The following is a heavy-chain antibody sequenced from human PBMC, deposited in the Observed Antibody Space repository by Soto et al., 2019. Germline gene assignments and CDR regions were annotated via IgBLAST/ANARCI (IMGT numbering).Heavy chain of an antibody. CDR2: ISYDGSNK. CDR1: GFTFSSYG. D-gene: IGHD3-16*02. Sequence: GGSLRLSCAASGFTFSSYGMHWVRQAPGKGLEWVAVISYDGSNKYYADSVKGRFTISRDNSKNTLYLQMNSLRAEDTAVYYCAEDTPWYDYVWGSYRYTSFDYWGQGTLVTVSS. V-gene: IGHV3-30*18. J-gene: IGHJ4*02. CDR3: AEDTPWYDYVWGSYRYTSFDY.